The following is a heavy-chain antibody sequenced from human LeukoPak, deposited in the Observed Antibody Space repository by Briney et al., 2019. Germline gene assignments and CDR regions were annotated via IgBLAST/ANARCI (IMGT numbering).Heavy chain of an antibody. V-gene: IGHV3-7*05. CDR2: IQQDGGQK. CDR3: ARDIRGGVHY. CDR1: GFTFSNYW. Sequence: GGSLRLSCAASGFTFSNYWMSWVRQAPGKGLEWVANIQQDGGQKYYVDSVKGRFTISRDNAKNSLYLQMNSLRAEDTAVYYCARDIRGGVHYWGQGTLVTVSS. D-gene: IGHD3-16*01. J-gene: IGHJ4*02.